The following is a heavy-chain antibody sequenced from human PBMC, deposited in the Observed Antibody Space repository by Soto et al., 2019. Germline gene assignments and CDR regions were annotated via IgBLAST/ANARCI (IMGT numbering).Heavy chain of an antibody. J-gene: IGHJ6*02. CDR1: GYSFTSYW. CDR2: IYPGDSDT. Sequence: GESLKISCKGSGYSFTSYWIGWVRQMPGKGLEWMGIIYPGDSDTSYSPSFQGQVTISADKSISTAYLQWSSLKASDTAMYYCARHVTTVTTPLYYYYGMDVWGQGTTVTVSS. V-gene: IGHV5-51*01. CDR3: ARHVTTVTTPLYYYYGMDV. D-gene: IGHD4-17*01.